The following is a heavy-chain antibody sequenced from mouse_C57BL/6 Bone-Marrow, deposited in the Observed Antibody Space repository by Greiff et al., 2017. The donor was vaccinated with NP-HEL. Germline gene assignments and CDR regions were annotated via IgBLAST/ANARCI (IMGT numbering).Heavy chain of an antibody. CDR2: IRSKSNNYAT. CDR3: VRHRHYGSSYYFDY. Sequence: EVQLVESGGGLVQPKGSLKLSCAASGFSFNTYAMNWVRQAPGKGLEWVARIRSKSNNYATYYADSVKDRFTISRDDSESMLYLQMNNLKTEDTAMYYCVRHRHYGSSYYFDYWGQGTTLTVSS. D-gene: IGHD1-1*01. V-gene: IGHV10-1*01. CDR1: GFSFNTYA. J-gene: IGHJ2*01.